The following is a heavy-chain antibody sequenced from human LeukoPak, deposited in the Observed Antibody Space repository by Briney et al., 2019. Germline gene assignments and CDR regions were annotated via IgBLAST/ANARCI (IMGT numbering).Heavy chain of an antibody. V-gene: IGHV3-15*07. D-gene: IGHD1-26*01. J-gene: IGHJ4*02. CDR3: AKDAGYSGSYYLGY. Sequence: GGSLRLSCTASGFTFSNAWMNWVRQAPGKGLEWVGRIKSKIDGGTTDYAAPVKGRFTISRDDSKNTLFLQMNSLKTEDTAVYYCAKDAGYSGSYYLGYWGQGTLVTVSS. CDR2: IKSKIDGGTT. CDR1: GFTFSNAW.